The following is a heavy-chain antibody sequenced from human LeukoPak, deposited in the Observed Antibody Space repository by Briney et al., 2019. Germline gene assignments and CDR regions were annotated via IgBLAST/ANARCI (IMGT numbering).Heavy chain of an antibody. CDR1: GFTFSDYY. V-gene: IGHV3-11*06. CDR3: ATDAKGDYYGSGSYLHPDY. D-gene: IGHD3-10*01. Sequence: GGSLRLSCAASGFTFSDYYMSWIRQAPGKGLEWVSYISRSSSYTNYADSVKGRFTISRDNAKNSLYLQMNSLRAEDTAVYYCATDAKGDYYGSGSYLHPDYWGQGTLVTVSS. CDR2: ISRSSSYT. J-gene: IGHJ4*02.